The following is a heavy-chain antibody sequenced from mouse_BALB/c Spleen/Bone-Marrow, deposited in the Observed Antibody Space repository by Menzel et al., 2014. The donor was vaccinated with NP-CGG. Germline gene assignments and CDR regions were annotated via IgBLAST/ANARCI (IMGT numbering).Heavy chain of an antibody. CDR2: INPDSSTI. J-gene: IGHJ4*01. D-gene: IGHD1-1*01. V-gene: IGHV4-1*02. CDR1: GFDFSGYW. CDR3: ARLGYYGVMAY. Sequence: EVQLVESGGGLVQPGRSLKLSCAASGFDFSGYWMSWVRPAPGKGLEWIGEINPDSSTINYTPSLKDKFIISRDNAKNTLYLQMSEVRSEDTALYYCARLGYYGVMAYWGQGTSVTVSS.